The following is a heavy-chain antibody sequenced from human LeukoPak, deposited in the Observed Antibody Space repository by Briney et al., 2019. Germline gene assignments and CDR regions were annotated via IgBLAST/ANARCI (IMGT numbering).Heavy chain of an antibody. V-gene: IGHV3-21*01. CDR3: ARGPTVITMVRGALDY. D-gene: IGHD3-10*01. Sequence: GGSLRLSCVAPGFTFSDHYMDWVRQAPGKGLEWVSSISSSSSYIYYADSVKGRFTISRDNAKNSLYLQMNSLRAEDTAVYYCARGPTVITMVRGALDYWGQGTLVTVSS. J-gene: IGHJ4*02. CDR2: ISSSSSYI. CDR1: GFTFSDHY.